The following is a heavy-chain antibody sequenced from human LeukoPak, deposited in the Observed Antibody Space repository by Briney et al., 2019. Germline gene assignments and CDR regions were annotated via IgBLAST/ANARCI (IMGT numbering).Heavy chain of an antibody. Sequence: SETLSLTCTVSGGSISSGDYYWRWIRQPPGKGLEWIEYIYYSGSTYYNPSLKSRVTISVDTSKNQFSLKLSSVTAADTAVYYCAREARYSSLVEWDYWGQGTLVTVSS. D-gene: IGHD6-13*01. CDR3: AREARYSSLVEWDY. V-gene: IGHV4-30-4*01. CDR2: IYYSGST. J-gene: IGHJ4*02. CDR1: GGSISSGDYY.